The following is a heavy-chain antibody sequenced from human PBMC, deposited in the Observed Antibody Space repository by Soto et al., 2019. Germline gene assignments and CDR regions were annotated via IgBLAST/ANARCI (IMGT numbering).Heavy chain of an antibody. D-gene: IGHD1-26*01. V-gene: IGHV3-23*01. Sequence: EVQLLESGGGLVQPGGSLRLSCAASGFTFTTYAMSWVRQAPGKGLEWVSGVTDSGGKTYYADSVKGRFTISRDNSKNTLYLQRNSLRAEDTAVYYCAKGFIVAATTPEFDYWGQGTLVTVSS. J-gene: IGHJ4*02. CDR3: AKGFIVAATTPEFDY. CDR1: GFTFTTYA. CDR2: VTDSGGKT.